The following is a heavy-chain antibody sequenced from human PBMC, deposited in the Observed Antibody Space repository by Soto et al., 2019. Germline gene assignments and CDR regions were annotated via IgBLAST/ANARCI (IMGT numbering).Heavy chain of an antibody. CDR1: GDSISSSGHY. Sequence: QVQLQESGPGLVKPSQTLSFTCTVSGDSISSSGHYWSWVRQHPGKGLEWIWYISYRGNTHFNPSLKSRVTISVDTSKNHFALMLSSVTAADTAVYYCARASTYPGMYAEVRDYWGQGGLVTLSS. CDR2: ISYRGNT. V-gene: IGHV4-31*03. D-gene: IGHD2-8*01. CDR3: ARASTYPGMYAEVRDY. J-gene: IGHJ4*02.